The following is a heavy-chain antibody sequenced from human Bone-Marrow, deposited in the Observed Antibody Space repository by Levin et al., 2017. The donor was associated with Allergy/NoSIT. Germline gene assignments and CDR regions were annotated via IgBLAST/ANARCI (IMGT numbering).Heavy chain of an antibody. CDR1: CGSINSFY. J-gene: IGHJ4*02. V-gene: IGHV4-59*08. Sequence: SQTLSLTCTVSCGSINSFYWSWLRQPPGKGLEWIGNIYYSGYTNYNPSLKSRVTISVDTSKNQFSLKVNSVTAADTAVYFCARHADVGALDYWGQGTLVTVSS. D-gene: IGHD1-26*01. CDR3: ARHADVGALDY. CDR2: IYYSGYT.